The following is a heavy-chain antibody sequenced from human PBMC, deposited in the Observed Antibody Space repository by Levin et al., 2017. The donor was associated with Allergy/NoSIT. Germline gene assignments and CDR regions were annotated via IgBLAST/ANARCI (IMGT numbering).Heavy chain of an antibody. CDR3: AKGLGYCSSSGCYEDY. D-gene: IGHD2-2*01. Sequence: PGGSLRLSCAASGFTFSNYAMNWVRQAPGKGLEWVSVISSGFSTYYADSVKGRFTVSRDNSKNTLYLQMNSLRAEDTAVYYCAKGLGYCSSSGCYEDYWGQGTLVTVSS. V-gene: IGHV3-23*01. CDR1: GFTFSNYA. J-gene: IGHJ4*02. CDR2: ISSGFST.